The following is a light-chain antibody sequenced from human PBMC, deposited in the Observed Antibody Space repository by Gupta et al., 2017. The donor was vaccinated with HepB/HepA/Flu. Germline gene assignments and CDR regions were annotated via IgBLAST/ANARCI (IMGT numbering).Light chain of an antibody. Sequence: DIEMPHPHLPLPVPPGERASISCRTSPSRLHSNGHNYLDWYLQKPGQSPQLLIFLGSNRAYGVPDRFIGSGSGTDFTLKISRVEAEDVGVYYCRQTLQTPITFGGGTKVEIK. CDR1: PSRLHSNGHNY. V-gene: IGKV2-28*01. CDR2: LGS. CDR3: RQTLQTPIT. J-gene: IGKJ4*01.